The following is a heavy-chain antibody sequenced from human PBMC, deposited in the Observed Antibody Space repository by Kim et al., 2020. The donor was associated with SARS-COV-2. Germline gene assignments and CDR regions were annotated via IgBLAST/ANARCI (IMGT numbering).Heavy chain of an antibody. V-gene: IGHV3-23*01. J-gene: IGHJ4*02. CDR2: ISGSGGST. CDR3: AKGGGYYDFWSGYYSGFGGFDY. D-gene: IGHD3-3*01. CDR1: GFTFSSYA. Sequence: GGSLRLSCAASGFTFSSYAMSWVRQAPGKGLEWVSAISGSGGSTYYADSVKGRFTISRDNSKNTLYLQMNSLRAADTAVYYCAKGGGYYDFWSGYYSGFGGFDYWGQGPLVTVSS.